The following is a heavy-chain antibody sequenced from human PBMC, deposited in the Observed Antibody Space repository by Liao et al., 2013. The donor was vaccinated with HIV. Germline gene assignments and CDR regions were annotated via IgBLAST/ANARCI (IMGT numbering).Heavy chain of an antibody. CDR1: GGSISSGSYY. Sequence: QVQLQESGPGLVKPSQTLSLTCTVSGGSISSGSYYWSWIRQPAGKGLEWIGRIYTSGSTNYNPSLKSRATISLDTSKNQFSLKLTSVTAADTAVYYCARDRGANWGESYAFDIWGQGTMVTVSS. J-gene: IGHJ3*02. V-gene: IGHV4-61*02. CDR2: IYTSGST. CDR3: ARDRGANWGESYAFDI. D-gene: IGHD7-27*01.